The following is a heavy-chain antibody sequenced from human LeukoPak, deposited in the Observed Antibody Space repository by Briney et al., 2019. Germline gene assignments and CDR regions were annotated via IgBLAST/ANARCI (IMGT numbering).Heavy chain of an antibody. J-gene: IGHJ4*02. D-gene: IGHD3-10*01. V-gene: IGHV3-30*02. CDR3: AKAFDSRALPRGAYYCDY. CDR2: LQNDGSDI. CDR1: GFIFSNYG. Sequence: GGSLRLSCAASGFIFSNYGMHWVRQAPDKGLEWVAFLQNDGSDIHYADSVEGRFTISRDNSKNTLYLQMNSLRAEDTAVYYCAKAFDSRALPRGAYYCDYWGQGTLVTVSS.